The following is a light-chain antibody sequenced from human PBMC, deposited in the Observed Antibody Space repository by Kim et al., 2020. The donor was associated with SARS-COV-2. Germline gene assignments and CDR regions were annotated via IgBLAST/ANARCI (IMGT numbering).Light chain of an antibody. J-gene: IGLJ3*02. CDR1: SSNIESNY. V-gene: IGLV1-47*03. CDR3: AAWADSLSGQV. CDR2: RSN. Sequence: QSVLTQPPSASGTPGQRVTISCTGSSSNIESNYVYWYQQVPGTAPKVLIYRSNQRPSGVPDRFPGSKSGTSASLAISGLWSEDEADYYCAAWADSLSGQVFGGGTQLTVL.